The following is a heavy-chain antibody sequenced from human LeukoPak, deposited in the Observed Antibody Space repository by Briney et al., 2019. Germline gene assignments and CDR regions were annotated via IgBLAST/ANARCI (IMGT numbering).Heavy chain of an antibody. V-gene: IGHV4-4*07. CDR3: ARRRLFLAHAFDI. Sequence: SETLSLTCTVSGGSIGSYYWSWIRQPAGKGLEWIGRMYSSGGTNYNPSLKSRVIMSVDTSKNQFSLKLSSVTVADTAVYYCARRRLFLAHAFDIWGQGTMVTVSS. J-gene: IGHJ3*02. CDR1: GGSIGSYY. D-gene: IGHD4/OR15-4a*01. CDR2: MYSSGGT.